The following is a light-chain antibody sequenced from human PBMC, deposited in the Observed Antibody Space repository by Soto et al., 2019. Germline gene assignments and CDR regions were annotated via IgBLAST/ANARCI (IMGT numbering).Light chain of an antibody. CDR2: DAS. J-gene: IGKJ1*01. CDR1: QSVSSSY. V-gene: IGKV3D-20*02. CDR3: QQRSNWPT. Sequence: EIVMTQSLATLSVSPGERATLSCRASQSVSSSYLAWYQQKPGQAPRLLIYDASNRATGIPARFSGSGSGTDFTLTISSLEPEDFAVYYCQQRSNWPTFGQGTKVDIK.